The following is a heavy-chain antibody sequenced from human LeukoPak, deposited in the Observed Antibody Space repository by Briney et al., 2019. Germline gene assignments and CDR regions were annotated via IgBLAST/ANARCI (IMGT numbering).Heavy chain of an antibody. CDR1: GYTFTNYG. CDR3: ARDPIYYDSSGYYSVYFDY. CDR2: IIPILGIA. D-gene: IGHD3-22*01. V-gene: IGHV1-69*04. J-gene: IGHJ4*02. Sequence: SVKVSCKASGYTFTNYGISWVRQAPGQGLEWMGRIIPILGIANYAQKFQGRVTITADKSTSTAYMELSSLRSEDTAVYYCARDPIYYDSSGYYSVYFDYWGQGTLVTVSS.